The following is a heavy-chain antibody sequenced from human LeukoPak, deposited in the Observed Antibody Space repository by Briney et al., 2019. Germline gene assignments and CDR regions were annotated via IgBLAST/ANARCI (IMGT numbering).Heavy chain of an antibody. CDR2: ISYDGSNK. CDR3: ARAKWRQLWLRSLSRVAEVPDAFDI. CDR1: GFTFSSYG. V-gene: IGHV3-30*03. J-gene: IGHJ3*02. D-gene: IGHD5-18*01. Sequence: GGSLRLSCAASGFTFSSYGMRWVRQAPGKGLEWVAVISYDGSNKYYADSVKGRFTISRDNSKNTLYLQMNSLRADDTAVYYCARAKWRQLWLRSLSRVAEVPDAFDIWGQGTMVTVSS.